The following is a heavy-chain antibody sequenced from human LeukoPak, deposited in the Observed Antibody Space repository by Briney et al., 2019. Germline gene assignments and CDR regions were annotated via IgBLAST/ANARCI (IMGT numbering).Heavy chain of an antibody. Sequence: GGSLRLSCAASGFTFSSYSMNWVRQAPGKGLEWVSSISSSSSYIYYADSVKGRFTISRDSAKNSLYLQMNSLRAEDTAVYYCARAGYCSGGSCYHIDYWGQGTLVTVSS. CDR2: ISSSSSYI. D-gene: IGHD2-15*01. CDR3: ARAGYCSGGSCYHIDY. J-gene: IGHJ4*02. CDR1: GFTFSSYS. V-gene: IGHV3-21*01.